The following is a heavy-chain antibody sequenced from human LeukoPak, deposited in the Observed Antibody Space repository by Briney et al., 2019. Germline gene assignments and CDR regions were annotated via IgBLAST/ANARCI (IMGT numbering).Heavy chain of an antibody. CDR2: ISAYNGNT. V-gene: IGHV1-18*01. D-gene: IGHD2-2*01. J-gene: IGHJ4*02. CDR3: ARDLGRDIVVVPAAVDY. Sequence: ASVKVSCKASGYTFTSYGISWVRQAPGQGLEWMGWISAYNGNTNYAQKLQGRVTMTTDTSTSTAYMELRSLRSDDTAVYYCARDLGRDIVVVPAAVDYWGQGTLVTVSS. CDR1: GYTFTSYG.